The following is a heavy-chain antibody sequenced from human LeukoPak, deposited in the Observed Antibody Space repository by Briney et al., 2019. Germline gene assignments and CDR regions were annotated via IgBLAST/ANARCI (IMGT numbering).Heavy chain of an antibody. CDR3: ARKIFDSSGYYYFDY. V-gene: IGHV1-69*05. J-gene: IGHJ4*02. CDR1: GVTFSSYA. D-gene: IGHD3-22*01. CDR2: IIPIFGTA. Sequence: SLKLSCKASGVTFSSYAISWVRQAPGQGLEWMGGIIPIFGTANYAQKFQGRVTITTDESTTTAYMELSSLRSEDTAVYYRARKIFDSSGYYYFDYWGQGTLVTVPS.